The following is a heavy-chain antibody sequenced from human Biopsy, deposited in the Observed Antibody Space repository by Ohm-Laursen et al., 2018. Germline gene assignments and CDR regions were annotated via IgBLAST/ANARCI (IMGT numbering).Heavy chain of an antibody. Sequence: GSSVKVSCKASGYTFTSHDINWVRQATGQGLEWMVWMSPNTGNTVYAQRFQDRVTMTSDTSTGTAYMELTSLTSDDTAVYFCARWETTLGRSLDSWGQGTLVAVSS. D-gene: IGHD1-26*01. J-gene: IGHJ4*02. CDR1: GYTFTSHD. V-gene: IGHV1-8*01. CDR3: ARWETTLGRSLDS. CDR2: MSPNTGNT.